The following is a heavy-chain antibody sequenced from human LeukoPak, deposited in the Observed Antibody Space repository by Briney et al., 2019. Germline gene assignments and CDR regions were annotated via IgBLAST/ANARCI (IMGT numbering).Heavy chain of an antibody. J-gene: IGHJ6*02. CDR3: ARAVVPAAWVFSYYYGMDV. CDR1: GGSISSYY. Sequence: PSETLSLTRTVSGGSISSYYWSWIRQPPGKGLEWIGYIYYSGSTNYNPSLKSRVTISVDTSKNQFSLKLSSVTAADTAVYYCARAVVPAAWVFSYYYGMDVWGQGTTVTVSS. V-gene: IGHV4-59*08. CDR2: IYYSGST. D-gene: IGHD2-2*01.